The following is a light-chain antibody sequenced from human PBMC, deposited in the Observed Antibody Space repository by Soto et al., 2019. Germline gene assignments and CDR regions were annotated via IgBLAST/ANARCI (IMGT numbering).Light chain of an antibody. Sequence: DIQLTQSPSFLSASVGDRVTITCRASQGISTYLAWYLQRPGKAPKLLIYGASTLQSGVPSRFSGSGSGTEFTLTISSLQPEDFGTYYCQQLNSDRYAFGQGTKLDIK. J-gene: IGKJ2*01. CDR1: QGISTY. CDR2: GAS. V-gene: IGKV1-9*01. CDR3: QQLNSDRYA.